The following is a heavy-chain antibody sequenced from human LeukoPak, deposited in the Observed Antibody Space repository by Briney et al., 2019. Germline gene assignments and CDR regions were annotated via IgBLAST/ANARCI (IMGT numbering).Heavy chain of an antibody. CDR1: GGSISSYY. D-gene: IGHD1-26*01. CDR2: IYYSGST. J-gene: IGHJ5*02. Sequence: SETLSLTCTVSGGSISSYYWSWIRQPPGKGLEWIGYIYYSGSTNYNPSLKSRVTISVDTSKNQFSLKLSSVTAADTAVYYCARGRGATVPQVGKNWFDPWGQGTRVTVSS. CDR3: ARGRGATVPQVGKNWFDP. V-gene: IGHV4-59*01.